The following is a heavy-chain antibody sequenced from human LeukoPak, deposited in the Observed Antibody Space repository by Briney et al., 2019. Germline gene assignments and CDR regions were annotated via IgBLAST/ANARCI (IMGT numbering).Heavy chain of an antibody. CDR1: GYTFTGYY. J-gene: IGHJ4*02. D-gene: IGHD1-1*01. Sequence: ASVKVSCKASGYTFTGYYMHWVRQAPGQGLEWMGWINPNSGGTNYAQKFQGRVTMTRDTSISTAYMELSRLRSDDTAVYYCARAARGGKRPSLFDYWGQGTLVTVSS. V-gene: IGHV1-2*02. CDR3: ARAARGGKRPSLFDY. CDR2: INPNSGGT.